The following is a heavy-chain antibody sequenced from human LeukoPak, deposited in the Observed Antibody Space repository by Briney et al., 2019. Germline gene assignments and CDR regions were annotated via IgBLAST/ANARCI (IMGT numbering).Heavy chain of an antibody. CDR1: GYTFTGYY. CDR3: ARGDYSEYFQH. Sequence: ASVKVSCKASGYTFTGYYMHWVRQAPGQGLEWMGWINPNSGGINYAQKFQGRVTMTRDTSISTAYMELSRLRSDDTAVYYCARGDYSEYFQHWGQGTLVTVSS. J-gene: IGHJ1*01. D-gene: IGHD4-17*01. CDR2: INPNSGGI. V-gene: IGHV1-2*02.